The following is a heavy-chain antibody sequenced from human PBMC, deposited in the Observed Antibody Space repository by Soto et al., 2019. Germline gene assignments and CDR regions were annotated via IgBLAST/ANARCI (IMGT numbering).Heavy chain of an antibody. Sequence: QVQLVQPGAEVKKPGSSVKVSCRTSGGSFTTHSISWLRQAPGQGLEWMGGIIPVFGTVNYAQRLQDRVTITADESTSTAYMDLSSLKSEDSAVYYCARDPRIYCTSSSCHSYFDSWGQGTLVTVS. D-gene: IGHD2-2*01. CDR3: ARDPRIYCTSSSCHSYFDS. V-gene: IGHV1-69*01. J-gene: IGHJ4*02. CDR2: IIPVFGTV. CDR1: GGSFTTHS.